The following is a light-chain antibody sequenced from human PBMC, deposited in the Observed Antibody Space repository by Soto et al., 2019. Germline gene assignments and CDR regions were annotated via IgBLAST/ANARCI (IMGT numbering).Light chain of an antibody. CDR1: ESISTY. V-gene: IGKV1-39*01. Sequence: DIQMTQSPSSLSASVGDRVTITCRASESISTYLNWYQQKPGKAPQLLMYAASSLQSGVPSRFSGSGSGTDFTLSISSLQPEDFAIYYCQQSYTAPLTFGGGTKVDI. J-gene: IGKJ4*01. CDR3: QQSYTAPLT. CDR2: AAS.